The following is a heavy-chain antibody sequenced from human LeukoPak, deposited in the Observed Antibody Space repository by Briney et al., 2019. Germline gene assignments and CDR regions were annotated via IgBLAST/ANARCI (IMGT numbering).Heavy chain of an antibody. J-gene: IGHJ6*02. Sequence: GESLKISCKGSGYSFTSYWIGCVRQMPGKGLEWMGIIYPGDSDTRYSPSFQGQVTISADKSISTAYLQWSSLKASDTAMYYCARTELWFGELSLPDPARIYGMDVWGQGTTVTVSS. CDR2: IYPGDSDT. V-gene: IGHV5-51*01. CDR1: GYSFTSYW. D-gene: IGHD3-10*01. CDR3: ARTELWFGELSLPDPARIYGMDV.